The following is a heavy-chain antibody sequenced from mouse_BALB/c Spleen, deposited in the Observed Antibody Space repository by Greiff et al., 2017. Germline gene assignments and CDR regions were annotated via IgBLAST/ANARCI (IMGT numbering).Heavy chain of an antibody. D-gene: IGHD4-1*01. CDR2: IWAGGST. V-gene: IGHV2-9*02. Sequence: QVQLKESGPGLVAPSQSLSITCTVSGFSLTSYGVHWVRQPPGKGLEWLGVIWAGGSTNYNSALMSRLSISKDNSKSQVFLKMNSLQTDDTAMYYCAAGTPGFAYWGQGTLVTVSA. J-gene: IGHJ3*01. CDR3: AAGTPGFAY. CDR1: GFSLTSYG.